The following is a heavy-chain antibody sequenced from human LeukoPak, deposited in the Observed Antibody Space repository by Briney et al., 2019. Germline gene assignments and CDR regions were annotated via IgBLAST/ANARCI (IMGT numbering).Heavy chain of an antibody. V-gene: IGHV3-30*04. CDR3: ARGFSQSSWLPYGMDV. CDR2: ISYDGSNK. CDR1: GFTFSSYA. Sequence: GGSLRLSCAASGFTFSSYAMHWVRQAPGKGLEWVAVISYDGSNKYYADSVKGRFTISRDNSKNTLYLQMNSLRAEDTAVYYCARGFSQSSWLPYGMDVWGQGTTVTVSS. D-gene: IGHD5-12*01. J-gene: IGHJ6*02.